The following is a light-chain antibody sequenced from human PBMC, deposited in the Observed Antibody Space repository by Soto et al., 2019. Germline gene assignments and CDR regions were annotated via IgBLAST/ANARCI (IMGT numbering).Light chain of an antibody. J-gene: IGKJ2*01. CDR3: QQYESYPYS. CDR1: QSISSS. V-gene: IGKV1-5*01. Sequence: IPMTQSPSMVSASVGDRVTITCRASQSISSSLAWYQQKPGKAPKVLIYDASSLDSGVPSRFSGSGYGTEFTLTVSSLQPGDFATYSCQQYESYPYSFGQGTKLEIK. CDR2: DAS.